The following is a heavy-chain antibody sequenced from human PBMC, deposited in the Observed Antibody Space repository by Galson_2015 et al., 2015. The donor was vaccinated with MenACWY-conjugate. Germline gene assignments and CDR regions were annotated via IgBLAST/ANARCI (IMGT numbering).Heavy chain of an antibody. V-gene: IGHV3-7*04. CDR2: IKQDGSEK. Sequence: SLRLSCAASGFTSSAYWMSWVRQAPGKGPEWVANIKQDGSEKHYVESVKGRFTISRDNAKNTLFLQLDSLRAEDTAVYYCARVTYDSFWAGFPPYTSYYYMDVWGNGTTVPVSS. J-gene: IGHJ6*03. CDR1: GFTSSAYW. CDR3: ARVTYDSFWAGFPPYTSYYYMDV. D-gene: IGHD3/OR15-3a*01.